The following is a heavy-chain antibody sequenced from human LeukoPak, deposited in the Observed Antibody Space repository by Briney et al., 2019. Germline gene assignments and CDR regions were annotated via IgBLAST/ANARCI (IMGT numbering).Heavy chain of an antibody. CDR1: GGPIRSDY. D-gene: IGHD5-12*01. Sequence: SETLSLTCSVSGGPIRSDYWSWIRQPPGKGLEWIGYIYHSGSTYYNPSLKSRVTISVDRSKNQFSLRLSSVTAADTAVYYCARGLAATISGWYFDLWGRGTLVTVSS. CDR2: IYHSGST. V-gene: IGHV4-59*12. CDR3: ARGLAATISGWYFDL. J-gene: IGHJ2*01.